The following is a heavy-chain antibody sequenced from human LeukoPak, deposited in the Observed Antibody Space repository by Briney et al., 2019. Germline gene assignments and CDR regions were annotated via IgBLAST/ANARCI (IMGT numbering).Heavy chain of an antibody. Sequence: GGSLRLSCAASGFTFSSYGMSWVRQAPGKGLEWVSSISGSGGNTYYADSVKGRFTISRDNSKSTVYLQMNSLRAENTAVYHCAKTNGYYDYWGQGTLVTVSS. CDR1: GFTFSSYG. J-gene: IGHJ4*02. CDR2: ISGSGGNT. V-gene: IGHV3-23*01. D-gene: IGHD3-22*01. CDR3: AKTNGYYDY.